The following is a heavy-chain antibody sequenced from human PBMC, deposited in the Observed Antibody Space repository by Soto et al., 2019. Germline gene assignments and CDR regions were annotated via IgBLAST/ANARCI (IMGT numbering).Heavy chain of an antibody. D-gene: IGHD4-4*01. CDR2: ISGGGSNT. V-gene: IGHV3-23*01. CDR1: GVPCSSYG. Sequence: GGALRLSCADSGVPCSSYGMSWVRQSPGKGLEWVSGISGGGSNTFYADYVKGRFTISRDNSKNTLLLQMNSLGAEDTAVYYCAKDSNKYSSSLRGRYFDYWGQGVAVPVSS. CDR3: AKDSNKYSSSLRGRYFDY. J-gene: IGHJ4*02.